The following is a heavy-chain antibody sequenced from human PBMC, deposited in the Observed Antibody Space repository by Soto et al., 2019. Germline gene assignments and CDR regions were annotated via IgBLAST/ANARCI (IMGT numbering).Heavy chain of an antibody. CDR3: VMVDNYVTPTPQDV. V-gene: IGHV1-18*01. J-gene: IGHJ6*02. CDR2: ISPYTGNT. CDR1: GYIFVNYG. Sequence: QVQLVQSGDEVKKPGASVKVSCKASGYIFVNYGIAWVRQAPGQGLEWMGWISPYTGNTHSATKVQGRLTMTTDTSTSTAYMDLGHLTSDDTAVYYCVMVDNYVTPTPQDVWGQGTTVTVSS. D-gene: IGHD3-16*01.